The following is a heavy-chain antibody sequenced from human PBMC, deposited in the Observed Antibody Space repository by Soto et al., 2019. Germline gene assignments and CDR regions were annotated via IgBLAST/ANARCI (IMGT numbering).Heavy chain of an antibody. D-gene: IGHD1-7*01. V-gene: IGHV4-30-4*01. CDR2: IFDTGRT. CDR3: ARGNNWNYADGWYFDL. J-gene: IGHJ2*01. CDR1: GGSISGEYY. Sequence: PSETLSLTCTVSGGSISGEYYWSWIRQPPGKGLEWIGYIFDTGRTYYNPSLKSRVTGSLDTSKNQFSLKLSSVTAADTAVYYCARGNNWNYADGWYFDLWGRGTLVTVSS.